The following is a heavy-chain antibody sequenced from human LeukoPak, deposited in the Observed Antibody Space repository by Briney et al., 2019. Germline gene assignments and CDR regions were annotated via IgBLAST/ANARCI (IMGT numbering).Heavy chain of an antibody. Sequence: SETLSHTCTVSGGSISSYYWSWIRQPPGKGLEWIGYIYYSGSTNYNPSLKSRVTISVDTSKNQFSLKLSSVTAADTAVYYCATAIRGSSGWYLDYWGQGTLVTVSS. V-gene: IGHV4-59*01. J-gene: IGHJ4*02. CDR3: ATAIRGSSGWYLDY. CDR2: IYYSGST. CDR1: GGSISSYY. D-gene: IGHD6-19*01.